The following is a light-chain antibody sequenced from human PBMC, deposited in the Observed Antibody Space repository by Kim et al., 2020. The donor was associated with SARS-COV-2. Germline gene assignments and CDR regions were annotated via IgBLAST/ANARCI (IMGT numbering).Light chain of an antibody. CDR3: QSFDSSLDGSL. J-gene: IGLJ3*02. V-gene: IGLV1-40*01. CDR1: SSNIGAGYA. CDR2: GDT. Sequence: QSVLTQPPSVSGAPGQRVTISCTGSSSNIGAGYAVHWYQQLPGTSPKLVIYGDTNRPSGVPDRFSGSKSATSASLAITGLQTEDEADYYCQSFDSSLDGSLFGGGTKVTVL.